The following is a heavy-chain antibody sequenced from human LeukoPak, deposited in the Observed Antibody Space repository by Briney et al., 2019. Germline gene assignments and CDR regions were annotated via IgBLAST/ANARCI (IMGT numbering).Heavy chain of an antibody. CDR1: GFNNYA. V-gene: IGHV3-23*01. Sequence: GGSLRLSSTGSGFNNYAMTWVRQAPGKGLEWVSGINDRGDNTYYADSVKGRFTISRDNSKNTLYLQMNSLRAEDTAIYYCASSGSYYFPFDYWGQGTLVTVSS. D-gene: IGHD3-10*01. CDR3: ASSGSYYFPFDY. CDR2: INDRGDNT. J-gene: IGHJ4*02.